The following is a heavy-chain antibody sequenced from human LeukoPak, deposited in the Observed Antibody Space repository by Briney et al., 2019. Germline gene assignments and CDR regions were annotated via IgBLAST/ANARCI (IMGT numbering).Heavy chain of an antibody. CDR3: ARGPTFSNTSNRPIDY. D-gene: IGHD2-2*01. V-gene: IGHV4-4*09. CDR2: IYTSGST. J-gene: IGHJ4*02. Sequence: PSETLSLTCTVSGGSISSYYWSWIRQPPGKGLEWIGYIYTSGSTNYTPSLKSRVTISVDTSKNQFSLKLSSVTAADTAVYYCARGPTFSNTSNRPIDYWGQGTLVTVSS. CDR1: GGSISSYY.